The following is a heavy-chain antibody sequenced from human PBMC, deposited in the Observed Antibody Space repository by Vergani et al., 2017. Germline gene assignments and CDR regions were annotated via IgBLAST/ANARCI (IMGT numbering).Heavy chain of an antibody. CDR1: GFTFSTYT. V-gene: IGHV3-33*01. Sequence: QVQLVESGGGVVQPGRSLRLSCTSSGFTFSTYTMPWVRQAPGKVLEWVAIIYYDGSKKYYADSVKGRFTISRDNSRNTLDLLMSSRRAEDTAIYYCVREGSYCGSTTCRNPSYVYYYYMDVWGEGTTVTVSS. J-gene: IGHJ6*03. D-gene: IGHD2-21*01. CDR3: VREGSYCGSTTCRNPSYVYYYYMDV. CDR2: IYYDGSKK.